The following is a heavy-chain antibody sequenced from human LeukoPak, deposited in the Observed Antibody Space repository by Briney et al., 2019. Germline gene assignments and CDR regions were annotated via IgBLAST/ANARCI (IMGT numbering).Heavy chain of an antibody. D-gene: IGHD2-8*01. CDR3: ARGLRMYYYYYYMDV. J-gene: IGHJ6*03. CDR2: ISSSSSYI. V-gene: IGHV3-21*01. Sequence: GGSLRLSCAASGFTFSSYSMNWVRQAPGKGLEWVSSISSSSSYIYYADSVKGRFTISRDNAKDSLYLQMNSLRAEDTAVYYCARGLRMYYYYYYMDVWGKGTTVTVSS. CDR1: GFTFSSYS.